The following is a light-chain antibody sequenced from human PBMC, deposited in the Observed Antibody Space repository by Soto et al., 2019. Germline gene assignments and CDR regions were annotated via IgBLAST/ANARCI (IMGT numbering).Light chain of an antibody. V-gene: IGLV1-44*01. CDR1: SSNIGSNT. CDR2: SNN. J-gene: IGLJ1*01. CDR3: SAWDDSLNGYV. Sequence: QSVLTQPPSASGTPGQRVTISCSGSSSNIGSNTVNWYQQLPGTAPKLRIYSNNQRPSGVPDRFSGSKSGTSASLAISGLKSEDEADYYCSAWDDSLNGYVFGTGTKLTV.